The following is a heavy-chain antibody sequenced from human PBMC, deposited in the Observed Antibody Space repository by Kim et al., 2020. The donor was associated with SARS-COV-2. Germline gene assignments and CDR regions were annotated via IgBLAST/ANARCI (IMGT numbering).Heavy chain of an antibody. D-gene: IGHD6-19*01. Sequence: NDYAVSVTSRITINPDASKNQFSLQLNSVTPEDTAVYYCARGRMAGNFDYWGQGTLVTVSS. V-gene: IGHV6-1*01. J-gene: IGHJ4*02. CDR3: ARGRMAGNFDY. CDR2: N.